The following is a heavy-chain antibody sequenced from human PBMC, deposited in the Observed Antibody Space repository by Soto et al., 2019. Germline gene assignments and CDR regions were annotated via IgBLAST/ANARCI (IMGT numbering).Heavy chain of an antibody. J-gene: IGHJ3*01. CDR1: GFTFSSHS. CDR3: ARALREGRAAFDF. CDR2: ISNSGSI. D-gene: IGHD3-16*01. V-gene: IGHV3-48*01. Sequence: GGSLRLSCVASGFTFSSHSMNWVRQAPGKGLEWISHISNSGSIYYADSVEGRFTMTRDTSTSTVHMELSSLKSEDSAIYYCARALREGRAAFDFWGQGTKVTVSS.